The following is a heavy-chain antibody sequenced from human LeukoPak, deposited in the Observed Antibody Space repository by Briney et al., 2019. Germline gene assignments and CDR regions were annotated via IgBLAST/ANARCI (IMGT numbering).Heavy chain of an antibody. J-gene: IGHJ4*02. CDR2: INHSGST. D-gene: IGHD2-15*01. V-gene: IGHV4-34*01. Sequence: KSSETLSLTCAVYGGSFSGYYWSWIRQPPGKGLEWIGEINHSGSTNYSPSLKSRVTISVDTSKNQFSLKLSSVTAADTAVCYCALASGGSCYAYWGQGTLVTVSS. CDR3: ALASGGSCYAY. CDR1: GGSFSGYY.